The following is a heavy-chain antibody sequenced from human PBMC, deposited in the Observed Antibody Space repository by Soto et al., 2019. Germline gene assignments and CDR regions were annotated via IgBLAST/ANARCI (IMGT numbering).Heavy chain of an antibody. Sequence: GGSLRLSCAASGFTFSNYAMSWVRQAPGKGLEWVSAISGSGGWTYYADSVKGRFTISRDNSKNTLYLQMSSLGPEDTAVYYCVKERYAQLWLEDYGMDVWGQGTTVTVSS. D-gene: IGHD5-18*01. J-gene: IGHJ6*02. CDR2: ISGSGGWT. V-gene: IGHV3-23*01. CDR1: GFTFSNYA. CDR3: VKERYAQLWLEDYGMDV.